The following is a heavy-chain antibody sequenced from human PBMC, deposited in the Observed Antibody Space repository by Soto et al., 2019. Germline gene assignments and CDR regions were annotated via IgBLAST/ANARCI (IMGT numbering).Heavy chain of an antibody. D-gene: IGHD1-26*01. CDR1: GGSFSGYY. Sequence: QVQLQQWGAGLLKPSETLSLTCAVYGGSFSGYYWSWIRQPPVKGLEWIGEINHSGGTNYNPSLKNRVTISVDTSKNQFSLKLSSVTAADTAVFYCARLRWEQPWVFDYWGQGTLVTVSA. J-gene: IGHJ4*02. V-gene: IGHV4-34*02. CDR2: INHSGGT. CDR3: ARLRWEQPWVFDY.